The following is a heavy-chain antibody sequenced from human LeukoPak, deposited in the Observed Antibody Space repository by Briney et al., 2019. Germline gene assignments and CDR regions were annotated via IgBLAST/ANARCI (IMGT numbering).Heavy chain of an antibody. CDR3: AKARGYSYYYYYYMDV. V-gene: IGHV3-9*01. Sequence: PGGSLRLSCAASGFTFDDYAMHWVRQAPGKGLEWVSGISWNSGSIGYADPVKGRFTISRDNAKNSLYLRMNSLRAEDTALYYCAKARGYSYYYYYYMDVWGKGTTVTVSS. J-gene: IGHJ6*03. D-gene: IGHD6-25*01. CDR1: GFTFDDYA. CDR2: ISWNSGSI.